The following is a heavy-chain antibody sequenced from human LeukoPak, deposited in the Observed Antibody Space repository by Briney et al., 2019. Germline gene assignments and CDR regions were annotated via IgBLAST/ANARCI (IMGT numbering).Heavy chain of an antibody. Sequence: GGSLRLSCAASGFTFSSYGTHWVRQAPGKGLEWVAFIRYDGSNKYYADSVKGRFTISRDNSKNTLYLQMNSLRAEDTAVYYCAKGTGTTFSDAFDIWGQGTVVTVSS. J-gene: IGHJ3*02. D-gene: IGHD1-7*01. CDR2: IRYDGSNK. CDR1: GFTFSSYG. V-gene: IGHV3-30*02. CDR3: AKGTGTTFSDAFDI.